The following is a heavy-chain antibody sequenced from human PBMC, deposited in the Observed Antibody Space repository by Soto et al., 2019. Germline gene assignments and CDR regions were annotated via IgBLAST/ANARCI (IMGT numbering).Heavy chain of an antibody. CDR1: GFPISSPYS. CDR2: ISHTGTT. J-gene: IGHJ6*02. D-gene: IGHD4-17*01. V-gene: IGHV4-38-2*02. Sequence: XETLSLTCLVSGFPISSPYSWWCIRQPPGKGLEWIGSISHTGTTSYSPSLTSRVSISVDTSKNQVSLKLTSVTAADTAVYFCARVTMVIRDSDHFGVDVWGHGTTVTVSS. CDR3: ARVTMVIRDSDHFGVDV.